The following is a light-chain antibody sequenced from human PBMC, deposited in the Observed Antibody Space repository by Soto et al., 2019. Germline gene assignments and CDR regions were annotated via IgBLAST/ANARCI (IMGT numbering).Light chain of an antibody. J-gene: IGKJ1*01. CDR1: QSVSSRN. V-gene: IGKV3-20*01. CDR3: QQYGSSPRT. Sequence: ETVLTQSPGTLSLSPGERATLACRASQSVSSRNLAWYQQKPGQAPRLLIYGASNRATGIPDRFSGSGSGTEFTLTISRLEPEDFEVYYCQQYGSSPRTFGQGTKVDIK. CDR2: GAS.